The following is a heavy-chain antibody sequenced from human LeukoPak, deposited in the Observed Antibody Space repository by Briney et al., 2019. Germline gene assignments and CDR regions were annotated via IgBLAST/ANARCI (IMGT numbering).Heavy chain of an antibody. CDR1: GFTFSSYA. CDR2: ISGSGDST. Sequence: GGSLRLSCAASGFTFSSYAMSWVRQAPGKGLEWVSAISGSGDSTYYADSVKGRFTISRDNSKNTLYLQMNSLRAEDTAVYYCAKDLGYCSGTSCYWDCWGQGTLVTVSS. CDR3: AKDLGYCSGTSCYWDC. J-gene: IGHJ4*02. D-gene: IGHD2-2*01. V-gene: IGHV3-23*01.